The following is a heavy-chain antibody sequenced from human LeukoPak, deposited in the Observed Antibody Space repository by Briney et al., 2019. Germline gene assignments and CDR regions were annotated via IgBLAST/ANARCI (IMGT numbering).Heavy chain of an antibody. J-gene: IGHJ4*02. CDR1: GFTFSSYA. Sequence: GGSLRLSCAASGFTFSSYAMNWVRQAPGKGLEWVSYISSGSTIYDADSVKGRFTISRDNAKNSLYLQMNSLRAEDTAVYYCARESIAVAGAPFDYWGQGTLVTVSS. CDR3: ARESIAVAGAPFDY. V-gene: IGHV3-48*03. CDR2: ISSGSTI. D-gene: IGHD6-19*01.